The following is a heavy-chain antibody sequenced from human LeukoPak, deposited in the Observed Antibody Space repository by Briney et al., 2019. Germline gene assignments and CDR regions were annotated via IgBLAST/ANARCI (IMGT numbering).Heavy chain of an antibody. CDR1: GYTFTSYG. CDR2: ISAYNGNT. J-gene: IGHJ4*02. V-gene: IGHV1-18*01. Sequence: GASVKVSCKASGYTFTSYGISWVRQAPGQGLEWMGWISAYNGNTNYAQKFQGRVTMTEDTSTDTAYMELSSLRSEDTAVYYCATKVVPAATPFDYWGQGTLVTVSS. CDR3: ATKVVPAATPFDY. D-gene: IGHD2-2*02.